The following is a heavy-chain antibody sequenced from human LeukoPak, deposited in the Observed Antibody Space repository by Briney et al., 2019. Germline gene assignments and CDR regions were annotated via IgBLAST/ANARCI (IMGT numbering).Heavy chain of an antibody. J-gene: IGHJ4*02. Sequence: ASVKVSCKASGYTCTGYYMHWVRQAPGQGLDWMGWINPTSGGTYYAQRFQGRVTMTRDTSISTAYMELTRLRSDDTAVYYCARALTPSSAGTIDYWGQGTLVTVSS. D-gene: IGHD6-13*01. V-gene: IGHV1-2*02. CDR2: INPTSGGT. CDR1: GYTCTGYY. CDR3: ARALTPSSAGTIDY.